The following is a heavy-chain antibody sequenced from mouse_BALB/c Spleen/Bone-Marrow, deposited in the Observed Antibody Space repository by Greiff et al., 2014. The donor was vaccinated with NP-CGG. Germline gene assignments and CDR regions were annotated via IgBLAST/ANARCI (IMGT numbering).Heavy chain of an antibody. CDR1: GYTFTTYT. CDR3: ARRDDGYVFFDY. CDR2: INPSSGYT. J-gene: IGHJ2*01. V-gene: IGHV1-4*01. D-gene: IGHD2-3*01. Sequence: QVHVKQSGAELARPGASVKMSCRASGYTFTTYTIHWVRQRPGQGLEWIGYINPSSGYTNYNQKFKDKATLTADKSSSTAYMQLSSLTSGDSAVYYCARRDDGYVFFDYWGQGTTLTVSS.